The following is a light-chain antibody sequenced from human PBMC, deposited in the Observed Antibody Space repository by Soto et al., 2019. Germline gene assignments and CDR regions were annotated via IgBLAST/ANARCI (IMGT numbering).Light chain of an antibody. CDR3: QQYNYYVT. Sequence: EIVMTQSPATLSVSPGERATLSCRASQSVSSNLAWYQHKPDQAPRLLIFGASTRATGIPARFSGSGSGTEFILTISSLQSEDFAVYYCQQYNYYVTFGQGTRLEIK. CDR2: GAS. J-gene: IGKJ5*01. CDR1: QSVSSN. V-gene: IGKV3-15*01.